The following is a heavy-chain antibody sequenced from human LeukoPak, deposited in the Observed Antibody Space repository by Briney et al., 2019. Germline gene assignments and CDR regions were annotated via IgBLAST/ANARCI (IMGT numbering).Heavy chain of an antibody. V-gene: IGHV1-8*01. CDR3: ASRSIAAAGTGAAFDI. D-gene: IGHD6-13*01. J-gene: IGHJ3*02. CDR1: GYTFTSYD. Sequence: ASVKVSCKASGYTFTSYDINWVRQATGQGLEWMGWMNPNSGNTGYAQKFQGRVTMTRNTSISTAYMELSSLRSEDTAVYYCASRSIAAAGTGAAFDIWGQGTMVTVSS. CDR2: MNPNSGNT.